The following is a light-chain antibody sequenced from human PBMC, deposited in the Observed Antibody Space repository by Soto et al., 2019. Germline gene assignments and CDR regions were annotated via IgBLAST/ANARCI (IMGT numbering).Light chain of an antibody. Sequence: QSVLTQPPSASGTPGQRVTISCSGSSSNIGSNAVYWYQQLPGTAPTLLIYSNNQRPSGVPDRFSGSKSGASASLAISGLQSEDEADYYYAAWDVSLNDVVFGGGTKLTVL. V-gene: IGLV1-44*01. J-gene: IGLJ2*01. CDR2: SNN. CDR3: AAWDVSLNDVV. CDR1: SSNIGSNA.